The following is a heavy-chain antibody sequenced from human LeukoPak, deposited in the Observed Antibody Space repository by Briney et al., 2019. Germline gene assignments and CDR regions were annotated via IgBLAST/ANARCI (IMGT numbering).Heavy chain of an antibody. J-gene: IGHJ4*02. CDR1: GGTFSSYA. Sequence: ASVKVSCKASGGTFSSYAISWVRRAPRQGLEWMGGIIPIFGTANYARKFQGRVTITTDESTSTAYMELSSLRSEDTAVDYCARTMYYDFWSGRYYFDYWGQGTRVTVSA. CDR3: ARTMYYDFWSGRYYFDY. V-gene: IGHV1-69*05. CDR2: IIPIFGTA. D-gene: IGHD3-3*01.